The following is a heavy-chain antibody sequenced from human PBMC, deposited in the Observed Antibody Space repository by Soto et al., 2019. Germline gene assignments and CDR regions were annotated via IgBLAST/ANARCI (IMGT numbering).Heavy chain of an antibody. J-gene: IGHJ4*01. CDR3: ARDQTMPGPTTFDY. CDR1: GSTFSRYA. V-gene: IGHV3-23*01. CDR2: ISASGGST. Sequence: GGSLRLSCAASGSTFSRYAMNWVRQAPGKGLEWVSGISASGGSTYYADFVKGRITISRDNPKNTLYLQMNNLRAEDTAVYYCARDQTMPGPTTFDYCGQGTLVTVSS. D-gene: IGHD1-1*01.